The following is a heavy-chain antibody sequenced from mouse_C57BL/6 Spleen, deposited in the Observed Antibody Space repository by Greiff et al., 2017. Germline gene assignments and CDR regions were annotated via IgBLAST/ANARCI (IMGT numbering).Heavy chain of an antibody. CDR2: ISNGGGST. D-gene: IGHD3-3*01. Sequence: EVQGVESGGGLVQPGGSLKLSCAASGFTFSDYYMYWVRQTPEKRLEWVAYISNGGGSTYYPDTVKGRFTISRDNAKNTLYLQMSRLKSEDTAMYYCARHDGGLLAYWGQGTLVTVSA. CDR3: ARHDGGLLAY. J-gene: IGHJ3*01. CDR1: GFTFSDYY. V-gene: IGHV5-12*01.